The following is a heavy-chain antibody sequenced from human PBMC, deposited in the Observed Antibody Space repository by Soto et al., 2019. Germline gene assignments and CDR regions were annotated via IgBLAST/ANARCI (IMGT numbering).Heavy chain of an antibody. CDR2: IYYSGST. J-gene: IGHJ6*02. CDR3: ARESKGYRAVSYYYYGMDV. CDR1: GGSISSVGYY. D-gene: IGHD3-3*01. Sequence: LSLTCTVSGGSISSVGYYWIRSRHHPGKGREWIGYIYYSGSTYYNPSLKSRVTISVDTSKNQFSLKLSSVTAADTAVYYCARESKGYRAVSYYYYGMDVWGQGTTVTVSS. V-gene: IGHV4-31*03.